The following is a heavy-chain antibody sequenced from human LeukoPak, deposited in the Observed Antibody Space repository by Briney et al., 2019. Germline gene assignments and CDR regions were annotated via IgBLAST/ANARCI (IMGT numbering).Heavy chain of an antibody. CDR1: GLTLSNYG. V-gene: IGHV3-23*01. D-gene: IGHD6-19*01. CDR3: AKASWVSSTDAVR. Sequence: GGSLTLSCVVSGLTLSNYGMSWVRQGPARGLEWVSSTRGNGETFYADSVKGRFTLSSDSSRNTVYFQLNNLRVEDTAIYYCAKASWVSSTDAVRWGQGTLVTVSS. CDR2: TRGNGET. J-gene: IGHJ4*02.